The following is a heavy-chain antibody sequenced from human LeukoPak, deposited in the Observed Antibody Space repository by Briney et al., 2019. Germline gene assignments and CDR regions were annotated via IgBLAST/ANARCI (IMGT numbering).Heavy chain of an antibody. V-gene: IGHV3-13*04. D-gene: IGHD6-13*01. CDR1: GFTFSIYD. CDR2: TGKTAGDI. J-gene: IGHJ4*02. CDR3: ARGAAGFDY. Sequence: PGGSLRLSCAAFGFTFSIYDMRWVRQATGKGLEWVSGTGKTAGDIYYSGSVKGRFPISRENAENSVYLEMNSLEAGDTAVYYCARGAAGFDYWGQGTLVSVSS.